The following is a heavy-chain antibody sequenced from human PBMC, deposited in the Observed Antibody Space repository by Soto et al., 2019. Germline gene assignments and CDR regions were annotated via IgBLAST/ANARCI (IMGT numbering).Heavy chain of an antibody. CDR3: ARSPFIAAAVAC. CDR1: GGSISGYY. V-gene: IGHV4-59*01. CDR2: IYYSGDT. J-gene: IGHJ4*02. D-gene: IGHD6-13*01. Sequence: QVQLQESGPGLVNPSETLSLTCTVSGGSISGYYWNWIRQAPGQGLEWIGEIYYSGDTYYYPSLQSRGPTSVATSKDPFSLSLPSVTAADTAVYYCARSPFIAAAVACWRPRPLVNVSS.